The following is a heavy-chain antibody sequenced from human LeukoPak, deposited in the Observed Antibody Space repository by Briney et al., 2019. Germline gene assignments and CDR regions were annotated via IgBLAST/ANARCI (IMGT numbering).Heavy chain of an antibody. Sequence: KSSETLSLTCTVSGGSISSYYWSWIRQPPGKGLEWIGYIYYSGSTNYNPSLKSRVTISVDTSKNQFSLKLSSVTAADTAVYYCARLGEISGSHYNKPYAFDIWGQGTMVTVSS. CDR2: IYYSGST. D-gene: IGHD3-10*01. CDR1: GGSISSYY. J-gene: IGHJ3*02. CDR3: ARLGEISGSHYNKPYAFDI. V-gene: IGHV4-59*01.